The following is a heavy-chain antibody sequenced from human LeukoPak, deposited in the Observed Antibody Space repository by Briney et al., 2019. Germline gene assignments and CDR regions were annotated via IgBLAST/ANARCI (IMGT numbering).Heavy chain of an antibody. V-gene: IGHV4-34*01. CDR2: INHSGST. J-gene: IGHJ4*02. D-gene: IGHD1-26*01. Sequence: SETLSLTCAVYGGSFSGYYWSWIRQPPGKGLEWIGEINHSGSTNYNPSLKSRVTISVDTPKNQFSLKLSSVTAADTAVYYCARHGSWASSFDYWGQGTLVTVSS. CDR1: GGSFSGYY. CDR3: ARHGSWASSFDY.